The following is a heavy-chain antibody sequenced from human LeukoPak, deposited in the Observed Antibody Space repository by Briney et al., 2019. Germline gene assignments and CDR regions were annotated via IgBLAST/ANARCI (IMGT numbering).Heavy chain of an antibody. CDR3: TRHVSPDSGNYYYYYMDV. CDR1: GFTFSGSA. CDR2: IRSKANSYAT. D-gene: IGHD2-15*01. J-gene: IGHJ6*03. Sequence: PGGSLRLSCAASGFTFSGSAMHWVRQASGKGLEWVGRIRSKANSYATAYAASVKGRFTISRDDSKNTAYLQMNSLKTEDTAVYYCTRHVSPDSGNYYYYYMDVWGKGTTVTVSS. V-gene: IGHV3-73*01.